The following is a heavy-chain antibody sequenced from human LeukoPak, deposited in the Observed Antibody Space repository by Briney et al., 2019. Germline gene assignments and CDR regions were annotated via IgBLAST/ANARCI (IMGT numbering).Heavy chain of an antibody. V-gene: IGHV1-2*06. CDR1: GYTFTANY. J-gene: IGHJ5*02. Sequence: ASVKVSCKASGYTFTANYMHWLRQAPGQGLEWMGRLNPNNGDTTYAQKFQGRVTMTRDTSISTAYMELSSLRSDDTAVYYCAREGRNWFDPWGQGTPVTVSS. CDR2: LNPNNGDT. CDR3: AREGRNWFDP.